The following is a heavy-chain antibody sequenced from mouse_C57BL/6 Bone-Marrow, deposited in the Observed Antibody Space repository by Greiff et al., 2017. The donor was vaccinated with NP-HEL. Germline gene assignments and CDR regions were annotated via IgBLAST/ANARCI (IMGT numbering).Heavy chain of an antibody. CDR2: IWWDDDK. V-gene: IGHV8-8*01. J-gene: IGHJ2*01. D-gene: IGHD2-14*01. Sequence: QVTLKVSGPGILQPSQTLSLTCSFSGFSLSTFGMGVGWIRPPSGKGLEWLAHIWWDDDKYYNPALKSRLTISKDTYKDQVFLRIANVDTADPATYYCARGVRRGYFDYWGQGTTLTVSS. CDR1: GFSLSTFGMG. CDR3: ARGVRRGYFDY.